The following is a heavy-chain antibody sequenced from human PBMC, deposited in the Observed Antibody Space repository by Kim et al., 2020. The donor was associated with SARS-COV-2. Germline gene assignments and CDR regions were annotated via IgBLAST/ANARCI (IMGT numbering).Heavy chain of an antibody. CDR1: GFTLRVHG. CDR2: SPYEGRNE. Sequence: GGSLRLSCATSGFTLRVHGIHWVRQAPGRGLEWVAVSPYEGRNEKYADSVKGRFTISRDTSKNRLYLQMSSLRVEDTAVYYCARDGGSGWSPSYYFDNWGQGTLVTVYS. J-gene: IGHJ4*02. V-gene: IGHV3-33*05. D-gene: IGHD6-19*01. CDR3: ARDGGSGWSPSYYFDN.